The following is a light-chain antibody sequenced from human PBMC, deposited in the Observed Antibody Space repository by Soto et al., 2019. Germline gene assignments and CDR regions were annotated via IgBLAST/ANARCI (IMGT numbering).Light chain of an antibody. CDR3: QQSYSTHALT. CDR2: AAS. Sequence: DIQMTQSPSSLSATVGDRVTITWRASQRIITYLNSYQQQPGKAPKLLLYAASSLQSGVPSRFSGSGSGTDFTLTISSLQPEDFATYYCQQSYSTHALTFGGGTKVDIK. CDR1: QRIITY. J-gene: IGKJ4*01. V-gene: IGKV1-39*01.